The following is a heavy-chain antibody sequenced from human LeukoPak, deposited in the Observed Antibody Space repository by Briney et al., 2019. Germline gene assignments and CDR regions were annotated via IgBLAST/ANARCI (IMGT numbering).Heavy chain of an antibody. V-gene: IGHV1-69*06. CDR1: GGTFISYA. D-gene: IGHD1-1*01. Sequence: GASVKVSCKASGGTFISYAISWVRQAPGQGLEWMGGIIPIFGTANYAQKFQGRVTITADKSTSTAYMELSSLRSEDTAVYYCARSIYDPSFTGTTKHYYYMDVWGKGTTVTISS. CDR3: ARSIYDPSFTGTTKHYYYMDV. CDR2: IIPIFGTA. J-gene: IGHJ6*03.